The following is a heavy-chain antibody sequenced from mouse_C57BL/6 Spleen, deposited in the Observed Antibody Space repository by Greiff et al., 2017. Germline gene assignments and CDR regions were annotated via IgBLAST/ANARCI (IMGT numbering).Heavy chain of an antibody. CDR2: ISSGSSTI. CDR3: ARGMITRYYYAMDD. V-gene: IGHV5-17*01. CDR1: GFTFSDYG. D-gene: IGHD2-4*01. J-gene: IGHJ4*01. Sequence: EVQRVESGGGLVKPGGSLKLSCAASGFTFSDYGMHWVRQAPEKGLEWVAYISSGSSTIYYADTVKGRFTISRDNAKNTLFLQMTSLRSEDTAMYYCARGMITRYYYAMDDWGQGTSVTVSS.